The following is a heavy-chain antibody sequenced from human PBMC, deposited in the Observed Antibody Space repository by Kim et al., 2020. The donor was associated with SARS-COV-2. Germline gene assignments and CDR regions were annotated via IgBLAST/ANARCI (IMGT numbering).Heavy chain of an antibody. V-gene: IGHV3-20*01. D-gene: IGHD4-17*01. CDR1: GFTFDDYG. CDR2: INWNGGST. Sequence: GGSLRLSCAASGFTFDDYGMSWVRQAPGKGLEWVSGINWNGGSTGYADSVKGRFTTSRDNAKNSLYLQMNSLRAEDTALDHCAGSRDGDYENWYFDLWGRGTLVTVSS. CDR3: AGSRDGDYENWYFDL. J-gene: IGHJ2*01.